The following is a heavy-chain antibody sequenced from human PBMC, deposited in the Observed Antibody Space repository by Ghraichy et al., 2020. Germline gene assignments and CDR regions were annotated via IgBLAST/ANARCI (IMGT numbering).Heavy chain of an antibody. CDR3: AEGREYGGS. CDR2: IKQDGSEK. CDR1: GLTFSWYW. D-gene: IGHD3-10*01. V-gene: IGHV3-7*01. J-gene: IGHJ5*02. Sequence: GGSLRLSCAASGLTFSWYWMSWVRQAPGKGLEWVAKIKQDGSEKYYLDSVKGRFTISRDNAKNSLYLQMNSLRAEDTAVYYCAEGREYGGSWGQGTLVTVSS.